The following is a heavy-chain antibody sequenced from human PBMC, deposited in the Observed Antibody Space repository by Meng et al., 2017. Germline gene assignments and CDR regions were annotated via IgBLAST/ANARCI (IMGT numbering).Heavy chain of an antibody. J-gene: IGHJ5*02. V-gene: IGHV4-34*01. Sequence: QVPLRQWGAGLFKPSASLSLPCAVDGGSFSGYYWSWIRQPPGKGLEWIGEINHSGSTNYTPSLQSRVTISVDTSKNQFSLKLSYVTAADTAVYYCARRRGGSSDWFDPWGQGTLVTVSS. D-gene: IGHD6-6*01. CDR3: ARRRGGSSDWFDP. CDR2: INHSGST. CDR1: GGSFSGYY.